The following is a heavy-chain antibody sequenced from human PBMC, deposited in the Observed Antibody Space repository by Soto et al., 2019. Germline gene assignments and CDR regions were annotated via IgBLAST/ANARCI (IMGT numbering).Heavy chain of an antibody. D-gene: IGHD1-7*01. J-gene: IGHJ6*03. Sequence: QVQLVQSGTEVKKPGASVKVSCKASGYTFTSYGISWVRQAPGQGPEWMGWISGYNGNTHYAQKFQGKVTITTDTSTSTAYMELRSLRSDDTAVYYCAKADCNYAGRFSYYYMDVWGNGTLVTVSS. CDR3: AKADCNYAGRFSYYYMDV. CDR2: ISGYNGNT. CDR1: GYTFTSYG. V-gene: IGHV1-18*01.